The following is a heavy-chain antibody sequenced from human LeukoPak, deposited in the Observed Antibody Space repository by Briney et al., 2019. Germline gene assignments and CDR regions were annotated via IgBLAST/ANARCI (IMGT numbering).Heavy chain of an antibody. Sequence: GGSLRLSCAASGFTFSSYAMSWVRQAPGKGLEWVSAISGSGGSTYYADSVKGRFTISRDNSKNTLYLQMNSLRAEDTAVYYCAKDPTSYCTKGVCYTPPYYFDYWGQGTLVTVSS. CDR3: AKDPTSYCTKGVCYTPPYYFDY. J-gene: IGHJ4*02. CDR2: ISGSGGST. CDR1: GFTFSSYA. V-gene: IGHV3-23*01. D-gene: IGHD2-8*01.